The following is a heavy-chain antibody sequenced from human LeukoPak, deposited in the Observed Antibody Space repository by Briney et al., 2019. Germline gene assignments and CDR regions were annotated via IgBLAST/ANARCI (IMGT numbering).Heavy chain of an antibody. D-gene: IGHD3-3*01. CDR2: MNPNSGNT. J-gene: IGHJ5*02. CDR3: ARGFSTYYDFWSGETNWFDP. CDR1: GYTFTSYY. V-gene: IGHV1-8*01. Sequence: ASVKVSCKASGYTFTSYYINWVRQATGQGLEWMGWMNPNSGNTGYAQKFQGRVTMTRNTSISTAYMELSSLRSGDTAVYYCARGFSTYYDFWSGETNWFDPWGQGTLVTVSS.